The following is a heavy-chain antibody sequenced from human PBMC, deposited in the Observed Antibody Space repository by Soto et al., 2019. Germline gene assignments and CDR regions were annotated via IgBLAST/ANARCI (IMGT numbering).Heavy chain of an antibody. CDR2: FTGSVTGSGGST. D-gene: IGHD6-13*01. V-gene: IGHV3-23*01. CDR3: AKEESSSWNC. CDR1: GFTFSGYA. J-gene: IGHJ4*02. Sequence: GGSLRLSCAASGFTFSGYAMSWVRQAPGKGLEWVSTFTGSVTGSGGSTYYADSVKGRFTISRDNSKNTLYLQMNSLRAEDTAVYYCAKEESSSWNCWGQGTLVTVSS.